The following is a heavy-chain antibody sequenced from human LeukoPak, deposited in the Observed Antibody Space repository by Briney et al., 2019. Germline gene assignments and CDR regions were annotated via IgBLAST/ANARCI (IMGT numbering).Heavy chain of an antibody. V-gene: IGHV3-7*01. J-gene: IGHJ4*02. CDR3: VGGSYHDY. CDR2: IKEDESEK. Sequence: GGSLRLSCAASGFTFSSHWMSWVRQAPGKGLEWVANIKEDESEKYYVDSVKGRFTISRDNAKNPLYLQMNSLRAEDTAVYYCVGGSYHDYWGQGTLVTVSS. D-gene: IGHD1-26*01. CDR1: GFTFSSHW.